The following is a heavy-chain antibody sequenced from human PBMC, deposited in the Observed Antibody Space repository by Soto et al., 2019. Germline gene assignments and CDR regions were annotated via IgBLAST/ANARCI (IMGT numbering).Heavy chain of an antibody. J-gene: IGHJ6*02. CDR3: ARGCIAEAGTLACYYYGMDV. CDR2: INHSGST. Sequence: SETLSLTCAVYGGSFSGYYWSWIRQPPGKGLEWIGEINHSGSTNYNPSLKSRVTISVDTSKNQFSLKLSSVTAADTAVYYCARGCIAEAGTLACYYYGMDVWGQGTTVTVSS. V-gene: IGHV4-34*01. CDR1: GGSFSGYY. D-gene: IGHD6-13*01.